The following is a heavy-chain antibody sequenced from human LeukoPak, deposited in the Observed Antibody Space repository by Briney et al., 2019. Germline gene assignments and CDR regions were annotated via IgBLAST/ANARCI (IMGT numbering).Heavy chain of an antibody. V-gene: IGHV3-48*04. D-gene: IGHD3-9*01. CDR3: AARYFDWLLYDY. J-gene: IGHJ4*02. Sequence: GGSLRLSCAASGFTFSTYGMHWVRQAPGKGLEWVSYISSSGSTIYYADSVKGRFTISRDNAKNSLYLQMNSLRAEDTAVYYCAARYFDWLLYDYWGQGTLVTVSS. CDR2: ISSSGSTI. CDR1: GFTFSTYG.